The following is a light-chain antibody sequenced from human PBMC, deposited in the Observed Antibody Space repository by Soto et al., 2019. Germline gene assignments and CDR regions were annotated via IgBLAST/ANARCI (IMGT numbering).Light chain of an antibody. J-gene: IGKJ5*01. CDR3: QQYKSWPYT. CDR1: QGISSW. Sequence: DFQMAQSPSSVSASVGDRVTITCRASQGISSWLGWYQQKPGKAPKLLIYAASSLESGVPSRFSGSGSGTDFTLTITGMQSEDFAVYYCQQYKSWPYTFGQGTRLEIK. CDR2: AAS. V-gene: IGKV1-12*01.